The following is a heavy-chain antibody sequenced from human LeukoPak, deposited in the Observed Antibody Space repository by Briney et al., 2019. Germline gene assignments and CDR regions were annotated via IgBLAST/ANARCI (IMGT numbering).Heavy chain of an antibody. CDR1: GYTFTDYF. CDR3: ATPAATYYYDSSGYYYSN. D-gene: IGHD3-22*01. CDR2: INPISGDT. Sequence: GASVKVSCKASGYTFTDYFIHWVRQAPGQGPEWMAWINPISGDTNYAQKFQGRVTMTRDTSISTAYMELSRLRSDDTAVYYCATPAATYYYDSSGYYYSNWGQGTLVTVSS. J-gene: IGHJ4*02. V-gene: IGHV1-2*02.